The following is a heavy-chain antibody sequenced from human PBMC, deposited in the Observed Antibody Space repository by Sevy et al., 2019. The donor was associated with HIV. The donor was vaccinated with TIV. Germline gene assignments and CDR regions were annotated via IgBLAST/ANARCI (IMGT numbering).Heavy chain of an antibody. CDR3: AKEEFSGYNFGY. V-gene: IGHV3-23*01. J-gene: IGHJ4*02. Sequence: GGSLRLSCVASGFTFISYTMSWVRQAPGKGLEWVSAISSSGGSTYYGNSVKGQFTISRDNSKNTVYLEINNLRAEDTALYYCAKEEFSGYNFGYWGQGTLVTVSS. CDR2: ISSSGGST. D-gene: IGHD5-12*01. CDR1: GFTFISYT.